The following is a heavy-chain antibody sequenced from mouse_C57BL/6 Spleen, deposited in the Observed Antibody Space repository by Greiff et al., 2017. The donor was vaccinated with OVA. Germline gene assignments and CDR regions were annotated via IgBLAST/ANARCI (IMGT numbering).Heavy chain of an antibody. J-gene: IGHJ4*01. Sequence: DVKLVESEGGLVQPGSSMKLSCTASGFTFSDYYMAWVRQVPEKGLEWVAIINYDGSSTYYLDALKSRFIISRDNAKNIRYLQMSSLKSEDTATYYCARVDSSGYGAMDDWGQGTSVTVSS. V-gene: IGHV5-16*01. D-gene: IGHD3-2*02. CDR2: INYDGSST. CDR1: GFTFSDYY. CDR3: ARVDSSGYGAMDD.